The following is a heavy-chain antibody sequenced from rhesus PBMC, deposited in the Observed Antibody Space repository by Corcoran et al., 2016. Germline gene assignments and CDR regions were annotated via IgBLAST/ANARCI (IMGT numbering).Heavy chain of an antibody. CDR2: GAGRGGSP. CDR1: GASISNNY. CDR3: TEGWSSGP. Sequence: QLQLQESGPGLVKPSETLSLTCAVSGASISNNYWSWIRQPPGKGRVWIGRGAGRGGSPDDNPSLKSRVTLSTDTSKNHISRKLTSVTAAETAVYYCTEGWSSGPWGQGVLVTVSS. V-gene: IGHV4-173*01. J-gene: IGHJ4*01. D-gene: IGHD6-25*01.